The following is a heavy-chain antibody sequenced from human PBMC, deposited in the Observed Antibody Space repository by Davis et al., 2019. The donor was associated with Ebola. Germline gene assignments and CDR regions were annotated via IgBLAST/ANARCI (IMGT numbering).Heavy chain of an antibody. CDR3: ARDRGDGYTFDY. Sequence: AASVLVSCNASAYTFTGYYMHWVRQAPAQGLEWMGWINPNSGGTNYSQKFQGRVTITRDTSASTAYMELSSLRCEDPAVYYCARDRGDGYTFDYWGQGTLVTVSS. CDR2: INPNSGGT. D-gene: IGHD5-24*01. J-gene: IGHJ4*02. CDR1: AYTFTGYY. V-gene: IGHV1-2*02.